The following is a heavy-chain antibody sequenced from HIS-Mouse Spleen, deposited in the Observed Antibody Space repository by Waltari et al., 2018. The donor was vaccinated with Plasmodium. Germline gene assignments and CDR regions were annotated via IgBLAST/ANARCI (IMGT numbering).Heavy chain of an antibody. Sequence: QVQLVESGGGVVQPGRSLRLSCAASGFTFSSYGLHWVRPDPGKGLEWVAVISYDGSNKYYADSVKGRFTISRDNSKNTLYLQMNSLRAEDTAVYYCAKDRRSSSWYVDYWGQGTLVTVSS. V-gene: IGHV3-30*18. CDR1: GFTFSSYG. CDR3: AKDRRSSSWYVDY. CDR2: ISYDGSNK. J-gene: IGHJ4*02. D-gene: IGHD6-13*01.